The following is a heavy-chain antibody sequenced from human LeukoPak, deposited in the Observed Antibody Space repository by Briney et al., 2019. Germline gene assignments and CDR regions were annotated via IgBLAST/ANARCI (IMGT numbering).Heavy chain of an antibody. CDR2: ISAYNGNT. Sequence: ASVKVSCKASGYTFTSYGISWVRQAPGQGLEWMGWISAYNGNTNYAQILQGRVTMTTDTSTSTAYMELSSLRSEDTAVYYCARERPIVVVPAANYYYMDVWGKGTTVTVSS. CDR1: GYTFTSYG. D-gene: IGHD2-2*01. J-gene: IGHJ6*03. CDR3: ARERPIVVVPAANYYYMDV. V-gene: IGHV1-18*01.